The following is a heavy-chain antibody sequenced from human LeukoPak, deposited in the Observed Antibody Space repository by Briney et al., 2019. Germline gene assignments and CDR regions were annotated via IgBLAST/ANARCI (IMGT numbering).Heavy chain of an antibody. Sequence: PGGSLRLSCAASGLTFSSHSMNWVRQTPGKGLEWVSYISSGSSARYYADSVKGRFTISRDDARNSLYLQMNSLRAEDTAVYYCARMSGSRLPGYWGQGTLVTVSS. CDR1: GLTFSSHS. V-gene: IGHV3-48*01. D-gene: IGHD3-3*01. CDR2: ISSGSSAR. J-gene: IGHJ4*02. CDR3: ARMSGSRLPGY.